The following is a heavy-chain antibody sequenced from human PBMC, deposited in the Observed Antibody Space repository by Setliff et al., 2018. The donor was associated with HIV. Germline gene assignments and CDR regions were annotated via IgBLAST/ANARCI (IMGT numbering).Heavy chain of an antibody. CDR3: TSDPPASGWTLAY. J-gene: IGHJ4*02. Sequence: GGSLRLSCAASGFTFSNYGLHWVRQAPGKGLEWVAYIWYDGSNKYYADSVKGRFAISRDNSKNTLYLQMDSLRAEDTALYYCTSDPPASGWTLAYWGQGALVTVSS. D-gene: IGHD6-19*01. CDR1: GFTFSNYG. CDR2: IWYDGSNK. V-gene: IGHV3-33*01.